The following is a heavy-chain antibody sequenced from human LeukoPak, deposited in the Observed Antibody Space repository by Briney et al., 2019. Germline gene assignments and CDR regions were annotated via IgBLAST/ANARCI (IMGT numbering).Heavy chain of an antibody. D-gene: IGHD6-13*01. CDR2: ISGSGGST. J-gene: IGHJ4*02. CDR3: AKVRETRYSSSWYYFDY. V-gene: IGHV3-23*01. CDR1: GFTFSSYA. Sequence: GGSLGLSCAASGFTFSSYAMSWVRQAPGKGLEWVSAISGSGGSTYYADSVKGRFTISRDNSKNTLYLQMNSLRAEDTAVYYCAKVRETRYSSSWYYFDYWGQGTLVTVSS.